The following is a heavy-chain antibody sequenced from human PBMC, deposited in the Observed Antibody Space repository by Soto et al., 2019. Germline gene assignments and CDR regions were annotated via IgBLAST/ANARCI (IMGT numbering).Heavy chain of an antibody. D-gene: IGHD1-26*01. Sequence: SETLSLTCTVSGGSVNSGSYYWSWIRQPPGKGLEWSGYIYYRGSTNYNPSLNSRVTISMDTSKNHFSLKVNSVTAADTAGYYCAREGVGTTGEWPSFAHWGQGTLVTVSS. CDR3: AREGVGTTGEWPSFAH. CDR2: IYYRGST. CDR1: GGSVNSGSYY. J-gene: IGHJ4*02. V-gene: IGHV4-61*03.